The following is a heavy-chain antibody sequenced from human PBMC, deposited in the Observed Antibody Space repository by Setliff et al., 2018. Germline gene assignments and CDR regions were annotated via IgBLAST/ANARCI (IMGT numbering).Heavy chain of an antibody. D-gene: IGHD5-18*01. CDR3: ARDHSYGYSLYYYYYYGMDV. CDR2: IKQDGSEK. Sequence: GGSLRLSCAASGFTFSRYWMSWVRQAPGKGLEWVANIKQDGSEKYYVDSVKGRFTISRDNAKNSLHLQMNSLRAEDTAVYYCARDHSYGYSLYYYYYYGMDVWGQGTTVTVSS. V-gene: IGHV3-7*01. CDR1: GFTFSRYW. J-gene: IGHJ6*02.